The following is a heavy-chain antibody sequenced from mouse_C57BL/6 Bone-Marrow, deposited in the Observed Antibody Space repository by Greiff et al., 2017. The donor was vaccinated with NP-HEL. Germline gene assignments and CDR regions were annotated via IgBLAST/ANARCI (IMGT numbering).Heavy chain of an antibody. J-gene: IGHJ4*01. V-gene: IGHV7-3*01. Sequence: EVQLQESGGGLVQPGGSLSLSCAASGFTFTDYYMSWVRQPPGKALEWLGFIRNKANGYTTEYSASVKGRFTISRDNSQSILYLQMNALRAEDSATYYCARSRPYYYAMDYWGQGTSVTVSS. CDR1: GFTFTDYY. CDR2: IRNKANGYTT. CDR3: ARSRPYYYAMDY.